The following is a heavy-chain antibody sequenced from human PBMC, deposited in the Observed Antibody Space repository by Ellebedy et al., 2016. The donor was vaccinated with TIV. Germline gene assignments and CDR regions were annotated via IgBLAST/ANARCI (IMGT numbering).Heavy chain of an antibody. Sequence: SETLSLTCTVSGGSISSYYWSWIRQPPGKGLEWIGYIYCSGSTYYNPSLKSRVTISVGTSKNQFSLKLSSVTAADTAVYYCARLGGGSGSYYGNNWFDPWGQGTLVTVSS. CDR3: ARLGGGSGSYYGNNWFDP. CDR2: IYCSGST. D-gene: IGHD3-10*01. V-gene: IGHV4-59*08. J-gene: IGHJ5*02. CDR1: GGSISSYY.